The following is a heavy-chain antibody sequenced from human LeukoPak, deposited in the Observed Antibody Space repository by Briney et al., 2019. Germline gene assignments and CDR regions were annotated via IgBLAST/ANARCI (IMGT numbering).Heavy chain of an antibody. CDR2: IYHSGST. Sequence: PSGTLSLTCAVSGGSISSNNWWSWVRQPPGKGLEWIGEIYHSGSTNYNPSLKSRVTISVDTSKNQFSLKLSSVTAADTAVYYCARDMYYYDSSGYSTVRYFDYWGQGTLVTVSS. V-gene: IGHV4-4*02. CDR1: GGSISSNNW. J-gene: IGHJ4*02. CDR3: ARDMYYYDSSGYSTVRYFDY. D-gene: IGHD3-22*01.